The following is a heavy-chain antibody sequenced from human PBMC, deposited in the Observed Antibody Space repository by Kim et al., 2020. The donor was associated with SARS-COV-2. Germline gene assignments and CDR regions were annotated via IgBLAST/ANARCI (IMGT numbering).Heavy chain of an antibody. CDR1: GGSISSGGYY. Sequence: SETLSLTCTVSGGSISSGGYYWSWIRQHPGKGLEWIGYIYYSGSTYYNPSLKSRVTISVDTSKDQFSLKLSSVTAADTAVYYCARGIPDGDGDYAQETNWFDPWGQGTLVTVSS. J-gene: IGHJ5*02. V-gene: IGHV4-31*03. CDR2: IYYSGST. CDR3: ARGIPDGDGDYAQETNWFDP. D-gene: IGHD4-17*01.